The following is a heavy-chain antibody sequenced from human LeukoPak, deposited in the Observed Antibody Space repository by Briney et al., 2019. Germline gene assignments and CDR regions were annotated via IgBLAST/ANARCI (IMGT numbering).Heavy chain of an antibody. CDR3: ARSEYMDV. Sequence: SETLSLTCTVSGGSISSSGYYWGWIRQPPGKGLEWIASIYYSGSTYYNPSLKSRVTISVDTSKNQLSLKLSSLTAADTAVYYCARSEYMDVWGKGTTVTVSS. CDR1: GGSISSSGYY. V-gene: IGHV4-39*01. CDR2: IYYSGST. J-gene: IGHJ6*03.